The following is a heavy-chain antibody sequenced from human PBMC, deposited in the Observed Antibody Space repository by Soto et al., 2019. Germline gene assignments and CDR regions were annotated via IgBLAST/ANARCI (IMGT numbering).Heavy chain of an antibody. D-gene: IGHD6-13*01. CDR1: GYTFASYD. CDR2: MNPNSGNT. J-gene: IGHJ6*02. CDR3: ARFSSWYFSNGMDV. V-gene: IGHV1-8*01. Sequence: EASVKVSCKASGYTFASYDINWVRQATGQGLEWMGWMNPNSGNTGYAQKFQGRVTMTRNTSISTAYMELSSLRSEDTAVYYCARFSSWYFSNGMDVWGQGTTVTVSS.